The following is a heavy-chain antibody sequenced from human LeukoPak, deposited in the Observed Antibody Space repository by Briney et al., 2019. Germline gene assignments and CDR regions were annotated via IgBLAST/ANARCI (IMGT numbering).Heavy chain of an antibody. D-gene: IGHD3-10*01. CDR2: ISSSSSYI. J-gene: IGHJ4*02. V-gene: IGHV3-21*01. CDR3: ARDVPRSSGSYYNY. Sequence: GGPLRLSCAASGFTFSSYSMNWVRQAPGQGPKWHSSISSSSSYIYYADSVKGQFTISRDNAKNSLYLQMNSLRAEDTAVYYCARDVPRSSGSYYNYWGQGTLVTVSS. CDR1: GFTFSSYS.